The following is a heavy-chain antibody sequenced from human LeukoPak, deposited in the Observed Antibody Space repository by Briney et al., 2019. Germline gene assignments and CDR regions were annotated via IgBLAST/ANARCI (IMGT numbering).Heavy chain of an antibody. V-gene: IGHV4-34*01. J-gene: IGHJ4*02. Sequence: SETLSLTCAVYGGSFSDSYWSWIRQPPGKGLEWIGEINHSGSTNYNPSLKSRVTMSVDTSENQFSLKLNSVTAADTAVYYCARASGVVGATKLDYWGQGTLVTVSS. CDR3: ARASGVVGATKLDY. D-gene: IGHD1-26*01. CDR1: GGSFSDSY. CDR2: INHSGST.